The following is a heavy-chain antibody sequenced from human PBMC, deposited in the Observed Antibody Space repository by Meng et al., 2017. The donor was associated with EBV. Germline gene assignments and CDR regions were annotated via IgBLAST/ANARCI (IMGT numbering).Heavy chain of an antibody. J-gene: IGHJ4*02. CDR3: ARVGIAVAGTGDY. Sequence: QGMRVQHGAEVKKPGASVKVSCKASGHNFTGYYMHWVRQAPGQGLEWMGRINPNSGGTNYAQKFQGRVTMTRDTSISTAYMELSRLRSDDTAVYYCARVGIAVAGTGDYWGQGTLVTVSS. V-gene: IGHV1-2*06. CDR1: GHNFTGYY. D-gene: IGHD6-19*01. CDR2: INPNSGGT.